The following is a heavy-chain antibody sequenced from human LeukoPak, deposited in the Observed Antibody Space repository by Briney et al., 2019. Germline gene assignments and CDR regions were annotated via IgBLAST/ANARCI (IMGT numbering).Heavy chain of an antibody. Sequence: GGSLTLSCAASGFTFSSYAMSWVRPAQGKGLEWGSANSGSGGSIYYAVSVRGRFTISRDNSKNTLYLQMNSLSAEAAAVCLCAKDPLPLVDWLDPWGEGTLVTVSS. CDR2: NSGSGGSI. V-gene: IGHV3-23*01. D-gene: IGHD2-2*01. J-gene: IGHJ5*02. CDR3: AKDPLPLVDWLDP. CDR1: GFTFSSYA.